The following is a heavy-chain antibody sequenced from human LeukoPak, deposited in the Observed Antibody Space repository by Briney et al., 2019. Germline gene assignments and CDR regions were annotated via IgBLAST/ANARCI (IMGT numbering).Heavy chain of an antibody. CDR2: IYHSGST. D-gene: IGHD3-10*01. V-gene: IGHV4-38-2*02. J-gene: IGHJ4*02. CDR3: ASPGSGSPFDY. Sequence: SETLSLTCTVSGYSISSGYYWGWIRQPLGKGLEWIGSIYHSGSTYYNPSLKSRVTISVDTSKNQFSLKLSSVTAADTAVYYCASPGSGSPFDYWGQGTLVTVSS. CDR1: GYSISSGYY.